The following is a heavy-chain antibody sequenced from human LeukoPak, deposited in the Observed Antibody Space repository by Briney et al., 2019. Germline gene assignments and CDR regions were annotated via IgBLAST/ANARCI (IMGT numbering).Heavy chain of an antibody. V-gene: IGHV4-59*01. CDR3: ARDLGYSYGPTVGDV. CDR2: IYYSGST. Sequence: SETLSLTCTVSGGSISSYYWSWIRQPPGKGLEWIGYIYYSGSTNYNPSLKSRVTISVDTSKNQFSLKLSSVTAADTAVYCCARDLGYSYGPTVGDVWGQGTTVTVSS. J-gene: IGHJ6*02. D-gene: IGHD5-18*01. CDR1: GGSISSYY.